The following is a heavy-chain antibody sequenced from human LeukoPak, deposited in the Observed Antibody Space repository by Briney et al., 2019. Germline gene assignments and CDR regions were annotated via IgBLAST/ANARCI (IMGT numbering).Heavy chain of an antibody. CDR1: GFTFSSYG. CDR3: ARDWGLQYYFDY. Sequence: PGRSLRLSCAASGFTFSSYGMHWVRQAPGKGLEWVAVIWYDGSNKYYADSVKGRFTISRDNSKNTLYLQMNSLRAEDTAVYYCARDWGLQYYFDYWGQGTLVTVSS. D-gene: IGHD5-24*01. CDR2: IWYDGSNK. J-gene: IGHJ4*02. V-gene: IGHV3-33*01.